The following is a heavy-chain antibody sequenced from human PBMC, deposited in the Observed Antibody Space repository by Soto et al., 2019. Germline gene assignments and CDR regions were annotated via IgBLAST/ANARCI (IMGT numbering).Heavy chain of an antibody. V-gene: IGHV3-66*01. J-gene: IGHJ4*02. CDR3: ARGSGSNSQTTS. D-gene: IGHD1-26*01. CDR2: IYISGNT. Sequence: EVQLVESGGTLVQPGGSLRLSCAASGFSVRNNYMSWVRQAPGKGLEWVSIIYISGNTHYADSVKGRFTISRDNSNNTVSLQMNSLRLEDTAVYYCARGSGSNSQTTSWGPGTLVTVSS. CDR1: GFSVRNNY.